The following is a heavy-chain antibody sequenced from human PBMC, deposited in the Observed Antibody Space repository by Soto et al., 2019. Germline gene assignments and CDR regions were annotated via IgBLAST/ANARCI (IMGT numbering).Heavy chain of an antibody. D-gene: IGHD3-9*01. J-gene: IGHJ6*02. CDR2: IYYSGST. Sequence: SETLSLTCTVSGGSVSSGSYYWSWIRQPPGKGLEWIGYIYYSGSTNYNPSLKSRVTISVDTSKNQFSLKLSSVTAADTAVYYCARSSSYYDILTGYRNPYYYYGMDVWGQGTTVTVSS. V-gene: IGHV4-61*01. CDR1: GGSVSSGSYY. CDR3: ARSSSYYDILTGYRNPYYYYGMDV.